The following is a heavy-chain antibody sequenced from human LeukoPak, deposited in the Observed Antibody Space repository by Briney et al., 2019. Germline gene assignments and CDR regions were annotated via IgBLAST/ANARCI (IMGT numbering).Heavy chain of an antibody. Sequence: GGSLRPSCAASTFTFSDYWMHWVRQAPGMGLVWVSRINSDGSGTRYADSVKGRFTISRDNAKNTLYLQMNSLTAEDTAVYYCARDLMVGSPFDSWGQGTLVTVSS. V-gene: IGHV3-74*01. CDR3: ARDLMVGSPFDS. CDR1: TFTFSDYW. CDR2: INSDGSGT. D-gene: IGHD2-8*01. J-gene: IGHJ4*02.